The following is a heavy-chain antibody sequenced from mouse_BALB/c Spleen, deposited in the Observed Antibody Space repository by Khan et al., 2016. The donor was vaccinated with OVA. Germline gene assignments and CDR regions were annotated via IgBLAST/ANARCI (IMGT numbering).Heavy chain of an antibody. Sequence: VQLQESGPGLAAPSQSLSITCTISGFSLTNYGVHWVRQPPGKGLEWLVVIWSDGSTNYNSVLKSRLTITKDNSQSQVFLKMNSLQTDDTAIYFCARQPYYHYNIMVYWGQGTSVTVSS. CDR3: ARQPYYHYNIMVY. D-gene: IGHD2-10*01. CDR2: IWSDGST. CDR1: GFSLTNYG. J-gene: IGHJ4*01. V-gene: IGHV2-6-1*01.